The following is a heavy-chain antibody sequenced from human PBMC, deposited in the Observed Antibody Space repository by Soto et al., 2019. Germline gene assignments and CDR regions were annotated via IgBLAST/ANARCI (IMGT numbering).Heavy chain of an antibody. CDR2: IYPGDSDT. CDR1: GSSFTSYW. J-gene: IGHJ5*02. CDR3: ARRPDTAMGYNWFDP. V-gene: IGHV5-51*01. Sequence: GESLKISCKGSGSSFTSYWIGWVRQMPVKGLERMGIIYPGDSDTRYSTSFQGQVTISADKSISTAYMQWSSLKASDRAMYYCARRPDTAMGYNWFDPWGQGTLVTVSS. D-gene: IGHD5-18*01.